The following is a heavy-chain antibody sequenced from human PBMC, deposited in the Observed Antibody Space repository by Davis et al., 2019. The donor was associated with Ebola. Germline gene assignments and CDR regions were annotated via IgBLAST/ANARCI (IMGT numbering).Heavy chain of an antibody. J-gene: IGHJ4*02. CDR1: RDGLPSYTAA. CDR2: TYYRSKFYT. Sequence: SQTPSLTRVISRDGLPSYTAAWNWIRQSPARGLEWLGRTYYRSKFYTDYADPVRGRLTISSDASKNQFSLQLNSVTPDDTGIYYCARGRGRQRLPQWGQGTLVTVSS. CDR3: ARGRGRQRLPQ. V-gene: IGHV6-1*01. D-gene: IGHD6-25*01.